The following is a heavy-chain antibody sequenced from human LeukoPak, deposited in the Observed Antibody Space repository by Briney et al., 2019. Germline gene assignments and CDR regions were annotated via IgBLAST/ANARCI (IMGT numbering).Heavy chain of an antibody. D-gene: IGHD3-22*01. CDR3: AKDLGVNPPFDY. CDR2: TIPIFGTA. Sequence: ASVKVSCKASGGTFSSYAISWVRQAPGQGLEWMGGTIPIFGTANYAQKFQGRVTITADESTSTAYMELSSLRAEDTAVYYCAKDLGVNPPFDYWGQGTPVTVSS. J-gene: IGHJ4*02. CDR1: GGTFSSYA. V-gene: IGHV1-69*13.